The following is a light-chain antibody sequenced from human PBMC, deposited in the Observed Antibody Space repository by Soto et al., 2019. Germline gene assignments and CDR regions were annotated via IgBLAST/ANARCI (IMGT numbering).Light chain of an antibody. CDR3: QHQKT. V-gene: IGKV3-15*01. CDR1: QSLSSN. J-gene: IGKJ1*01. Sequence: EIVMTQSPATLSVSPGESATLSCRASQSLSSNLAWYQQKPGQAPRLLIYGASTRAAGIPARFSGSGSGTEFTLTISSLQSEDFAVYYCQHQKTFGQGTKVDIK. CDR2: GAS.